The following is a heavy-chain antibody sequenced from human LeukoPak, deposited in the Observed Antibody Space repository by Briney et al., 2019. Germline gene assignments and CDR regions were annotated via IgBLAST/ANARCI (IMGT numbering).Heavy chain of an antibody. D-gene: IGHD3-10*01. CDR2: IYPNGRT. J-gene: IGHJ4*02. Sequence: GGSLRLSCAASGLSVSDNYMTWVRQAPGKGLDWVSIIYPNGRTYYADSVKGRFTISRDNSKNTLNLQMNSLRVEDTAVYYCARAGTGDQWGQGPGVSVFS. CDR1: GLSVSDNY. V-gene: IGHV3-53*01. CDR3: ARAGTGDQ.